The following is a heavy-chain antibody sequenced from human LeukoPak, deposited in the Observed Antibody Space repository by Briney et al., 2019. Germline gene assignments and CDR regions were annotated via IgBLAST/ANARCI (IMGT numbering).Heavy chain of an antibody. CDR3: AKEMELLRNYYYYGMDV. D-gene: IGHD1-26*01. J-gene: IGHJ6*02. CDR2: ISGSGGST. CDR1: GFTFSSYA. V-gene: IGHV3-23*01. Sequence: GGSLRLSCAASGFTFSSYAMSWVCQAPGKGLEWVSAISGSGGSTYYADSVKGRFTISRDNSKNTLYLQMNSLRAEDTAVYYCAKEMELLRNYYYYGMDVWGQGTTVTVSS.